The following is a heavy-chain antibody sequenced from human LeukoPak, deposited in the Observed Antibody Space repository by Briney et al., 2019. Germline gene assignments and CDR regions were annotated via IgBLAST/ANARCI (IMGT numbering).Heavy chain of an antibody. J-gene: IGHJ4*02. CDR2: IYFSGST. Sequence: KSSETLSLTCTVSGGSIGRSNYYWGWIRQPPGKGLEWIGSIYFSGSTYHNPSLKSGVTMSVDTSKNQLSLKLSSVTAADTAVYYCARLSNWAFDYWGREGWSPSPQ. CDR1: GGSIGRSNYY. D-gene: IGHD2-8*01. CDR3: ARLSNWAFDY. V-gene: IGHV4-39*01.